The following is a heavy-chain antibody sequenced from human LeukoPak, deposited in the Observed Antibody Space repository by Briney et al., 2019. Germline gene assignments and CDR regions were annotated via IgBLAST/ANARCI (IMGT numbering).Heavy chain of an antibody. Sequence: SETLPLTCTVSGGSISGYYWSWIRQPPGKGLERIGYTYYSGSSNSNPSLKSRVTISVDTSRNQFSLKLSSVTAADTAVYYCARYYCPNGVCQGFDYWGQGTLVTVSS. CDR3: ARYYCPNGVCQGFDY. D-gene: IGHD2-8*01. J-gene: IGHJ4*02. CDR1: GGSISGYY. V-gene: IGHV4-59*01. CDR2: TYYSGSS.